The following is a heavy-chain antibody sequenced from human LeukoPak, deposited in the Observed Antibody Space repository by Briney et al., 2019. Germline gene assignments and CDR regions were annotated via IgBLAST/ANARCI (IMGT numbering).Heavy chain of an antibody. Sequence: GGSLRLSCAASGFTVSSNYMSWVRQAPGKGLEWVSAISGSGGSTYYADSVKGRFTISRDNSKNTLYLQMNSLRAEDTAVYYCAKERGVVVVAATASYWGQGTLVTVSS. CDR2: ISGSGGST. D-gene: IGHD2-15*01. CDR1: GFTVSSNY. V-gene: IGHV3-23*01. CDR3: AKERGVVVVAATASY. J-gene: IGHJ4*02.